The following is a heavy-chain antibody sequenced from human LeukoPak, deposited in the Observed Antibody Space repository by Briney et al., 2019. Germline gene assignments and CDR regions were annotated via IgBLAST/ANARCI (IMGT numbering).Heavy chain of an antibody. CDR2: ISAYNGNT. CDR1: GYTFTGYY. D-gene: IGHD3-22*01. J-gene: IGHJ4*02. Sequence: ASVKVSCKASGYTFTGYYMHWVRQAPGQGLEWMGWISAYNGNTNYAQKLQGRVTMTTDTSTSTAYMELRSLRSDDTAVYYCARDRSKYSDSSGYYDYWGQGTLVTVSS. CDR3: ARDRSKYSDSSGYYDY. V-gene: IGHV1-18*04.